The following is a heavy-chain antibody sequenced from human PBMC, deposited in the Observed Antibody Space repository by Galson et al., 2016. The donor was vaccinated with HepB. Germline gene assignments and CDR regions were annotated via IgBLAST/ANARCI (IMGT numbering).Heavy chain of an antibody. CDR3: ARDVSTVTYGGRLDP. Sequence: SLRLSCAASGFTFSSYWMHWVRQAPGKGPVWVSRINIDGSGADYADSVKGRFSISRDNAKNTLSLEMNSLRADDTGLYYCARDVSTVTYGGRLDPWGQGTLVTVSS. CDR2: INIDGSGA. D-gene: IGHD4-11*01. J-gene: IGHJ5*02. V-gene: IGHV3-74*01. CDR1: GFTFSSYW.